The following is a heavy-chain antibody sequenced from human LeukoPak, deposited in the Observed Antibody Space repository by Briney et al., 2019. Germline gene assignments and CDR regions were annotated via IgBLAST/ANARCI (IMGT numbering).Heavy chain of an antibody. J-gene: IGHJ4*02. CDR3: ARGGSGWYEGDY. V-gene: IGHV3-21*01. D-gene: IGHD6-19*01. CDR1: GFTFSSYS. CDR2: ISTSSSYI. Sequence: GGSLRLSCAASGFTFSSYSMNWVRQAPGKGLEWVAFISTSSSYIYYADSVKGRFTISRDNAKKSLYLQMNSLRAEDTAVYYCARGGSGWYEGDYWGQGTLVTVSS.